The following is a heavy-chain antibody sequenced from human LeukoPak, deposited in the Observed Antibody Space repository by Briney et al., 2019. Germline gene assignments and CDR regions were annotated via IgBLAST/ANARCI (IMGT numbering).Heavy chain of an antibody. J-gene: IGHJ4*02. CDR1: GFTFDDYA. Sequence: PGGSLRLSCAASGFTFDDYATHWVRQAPGKGLEWVSGISWNSGNIGYADSVKGRFTISRDNAKNSLYLQMNSLRAEDTALYYCAKDTSGYDRGYFDYWGQGTLVTVSS. V-gene: IGHV3-9*01. CDR3: AKDTSGYDRGYFDY. D-gene: IGHD5-12*01. CDR2: ISWNSGNI.